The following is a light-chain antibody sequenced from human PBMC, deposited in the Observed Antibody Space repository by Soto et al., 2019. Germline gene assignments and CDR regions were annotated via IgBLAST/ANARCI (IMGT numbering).Light chain of an antibody. J-gene: IGKJ4*01. CDR1: QGINSF. Sequence: IQLTQSPSSLSASVGDRVTITCRASQGINSFLAWYQQKPGKAPKLLIYAAYTLQSGVQSRFSGSGSGTDFTLTIRSLQPEDFATYYCQQLERYPSTFGGGAKVDIK. CDR3: QQLERYPST. CDR2: AAY. V-gene: IGKV1-9*01.